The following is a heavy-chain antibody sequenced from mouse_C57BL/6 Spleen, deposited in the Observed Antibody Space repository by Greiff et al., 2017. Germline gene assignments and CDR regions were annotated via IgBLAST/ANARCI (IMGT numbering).Heavy chain of an antibody. CDR3: ARSVIANYFDY. V-gene: IGHV1-80*01. J-gene: IGHJ2*01. CDR2: IYPGGGDT. Sequence: QVQLQQSGAGLVKPGASVKISCTASGYAFSSYWMNWVKQRPGKGLEWIGQIYPGGGDTNYNGKFKGKATLTADKSSSTAYMQLSSVTSEDSAVYFCARSVIANYFDYWGQGTTLTVSS. CDR1: GYAFSSYW.